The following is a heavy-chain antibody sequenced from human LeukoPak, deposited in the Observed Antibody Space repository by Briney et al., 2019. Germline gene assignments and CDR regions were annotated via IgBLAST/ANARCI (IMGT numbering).Heavy chain of an antibody. D-gene: IGHD1-26*01. V-gene: IGHV1-69*04. Sequence: SVKVSCKASGGTFSSYAISWVRQAPGQGLEWVGRIIPILGIANYAQKFQGRVTITADKSTTTAYMELNSLRSEDTAVYYCARDEVGAATDYFDHWGQGTLVTVSS. CDR3: ARDEVGAATDYFDH. J-gene: IGHJ4*02. CDR2: IIPILGIA. CDR1: GGTFSSYA.